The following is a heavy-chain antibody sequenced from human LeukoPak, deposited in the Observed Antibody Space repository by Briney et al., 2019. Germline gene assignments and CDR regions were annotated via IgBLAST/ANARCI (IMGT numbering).Heavy chain of an antibody. D-gene: IGHD6-6*01. CDR2: ISYDGSNK. V-gene: IGHV3-30-3*01. Sequence: PGRSLRLSCAASGLTFSSYAMHWVRQAPGKGLEWVAVISYDGSNKYYADSVKGRFTISRDNSKNTLYLQMNSLRAEDTAVYYCARASSRYYYYYYMDVWGKGTTVTVSS. CDR1: GLTFSSYA. J-gene: IGHJ6*03. CDR3: ARASSRYYYYYYMDV.